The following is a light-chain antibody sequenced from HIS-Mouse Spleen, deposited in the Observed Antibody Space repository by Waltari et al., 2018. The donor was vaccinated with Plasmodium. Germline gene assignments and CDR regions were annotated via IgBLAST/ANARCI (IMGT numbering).Light chain of an antibody. CDR1: QSVSSN. V-gene: IGKV3-15*01. Sequence: DIVMTQSPATLSVSPGERATLSCRASQSVSSNLAWYQQKPGQAPRLLIYGASTKATGIPARFSGSGSGTEFTLTIRSLQSEDFAVYYGQQYNNWSFTFGPGTKVDIK. CDR2: GAS. CDR3: QQYNNWSFT. J-gene: IGKJ3*01.